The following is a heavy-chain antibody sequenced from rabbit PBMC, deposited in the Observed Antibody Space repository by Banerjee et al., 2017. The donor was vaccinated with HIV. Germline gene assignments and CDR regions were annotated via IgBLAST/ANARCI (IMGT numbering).Heavy chain of an antibody. CDR2: INTSSSGST. CDR1: GFSFSSGYY. D-gene: IGHD3-1*01. Sequence: QSLEESGGDLVKPGASLTLTCTASGFSFSSGYYMCWVRQAPEKGLEWIACINTSSSGSTGYASWARGRFTISKTSSTTVTLQMTSLTAADTATYFCARDWGLWGPGTLVTVS. CDR3: ARDWGL. V-gene: IGHV1S40*01. J-gene: IGHJ4*01.